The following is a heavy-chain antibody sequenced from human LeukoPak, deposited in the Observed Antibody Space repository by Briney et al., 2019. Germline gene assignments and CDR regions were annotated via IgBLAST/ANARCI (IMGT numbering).Heavy chain of an antibody. D-gene: IGHD3-22*01. Sequence: SETLSLTCAVSGGSISVATYSWSWIRQPPGKGLEWIGVIYNSGRTSYNPSLKSRVTISRDRSRNQFSLMLSSVTAADTAVYHCARNYYDSSAFEHWGQGTPVTVSS. J-gene: IGHJ1*01. CDR3: ARNYYDSSAFEH. CDR1: GGSISVATYS. V-gene: IGHV4-30-2*01. CDR2: IYNSGRT.